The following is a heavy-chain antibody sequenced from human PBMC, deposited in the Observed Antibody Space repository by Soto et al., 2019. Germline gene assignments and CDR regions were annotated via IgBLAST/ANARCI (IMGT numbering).Heavy chain of an antibody. Sequence: SVKVSFKASGGTFSSYAISWVRQAPGQGLEWMGGIIPIFGTANYAQKFQGRVTITADESTSTAYMELSSLRSEDTAVYYCAREPPRIAAADYSGMDVWGQGTTVTVSS. V-gene: IGHV1-69*13. CDR2: IIPIFGTA. CDR3: AREPPRIAAADYSGMDV. D-gene: IGHD6-13*01. J-gene: IGHJ6*02. CDR1: GGTFSSYA.